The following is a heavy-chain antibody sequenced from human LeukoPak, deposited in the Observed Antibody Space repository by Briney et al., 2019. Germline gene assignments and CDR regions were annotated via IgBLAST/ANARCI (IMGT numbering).Heavy chain of an antibody. CDR2: INPHSGDT. J-gene: IGHJ5*02. V-gene: IGHV1-2*07. D-gene: IGHD5-18*01. CDR3: ASEGGSSYGYAYH. CDR1: GYTFTAYD. Sequence: ASVKVSCKASGYTFTAYDIHWMRQAPGQGLEWMGWINPHSGDTNYAHKFQGRVTMTRDTSISIAYMELSSLKSDDTAVYYCASEGGSSYGYAYHWGQGTLVTVSS.